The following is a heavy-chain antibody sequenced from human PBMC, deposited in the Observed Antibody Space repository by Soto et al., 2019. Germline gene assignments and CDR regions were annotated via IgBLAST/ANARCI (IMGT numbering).Heavy chain of an antibody. CDR1: GGSFSGYY. CDR2: INHSGGT. CDR3: AREITMVRGAHFDY. V-gene: IGHV4-34*01. J-gene: IGHJ4*02. Sequence: SETLSLTCAVYGGSFSGYYWSWIRQPPGKGLEWIGEINHSGGTNYNPSLKSRVTISVDTSKNQFSLKLSSVTAADTAVYYCAREITMVRGAHFDYWGQGTLVTVSS. D-gene: IGHD3-10*01.